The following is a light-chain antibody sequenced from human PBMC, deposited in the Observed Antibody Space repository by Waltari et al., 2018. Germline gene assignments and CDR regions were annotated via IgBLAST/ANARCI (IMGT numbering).Light chain of an antibody. V-gene: IGLV1-44*01. CDR2: SNN. CDR3: AAWDDSLNGNV. Sequence: QSVLTQPPSASGTPGQRVTISCSGSSSTIGSNTVNWYHQLPGTAPKLLIYSNNQRPSGVPDRFSGSKSGTSASLAISGLQSEDEADYYCAAWDDSLNGNVFGSGTKVTVL. CDR1: SSTIGSNT. J-gene: IGLJ6*01.